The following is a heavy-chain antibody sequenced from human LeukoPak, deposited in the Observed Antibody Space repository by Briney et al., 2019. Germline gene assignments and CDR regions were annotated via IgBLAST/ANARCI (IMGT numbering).Heavy chain of an antibody. CDR1: GGSISSYY. J-gene: IGHJ4*02. CDR2: IYYSGST. CDR3: ARGRYRWELDY. Sequence: SETLSLTCTVSGGSISSYYWSWIRQPPGKGLEWIGYIYYSGSTNYNPSLKSRATISVDTSKNQFSLKLSSVTAADTAVYYCARGRYRWELDYWGQGTLVTVSS. V-gene: IGHV4-59*01. D-gene: IGHD1-26*01.